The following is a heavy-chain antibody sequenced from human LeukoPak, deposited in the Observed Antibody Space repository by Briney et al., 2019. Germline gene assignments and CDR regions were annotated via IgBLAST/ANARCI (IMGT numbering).Heavy chain of an antibody. V-gene: IGHV1-18*01. CDR2: ISAYNSNT. D-gene: IGHD6-6*01. CDR1: GYTFTSYG. J-gene: IGHJ3*02. Sequence: ASVKVSCKASGYTFTSYGISWVRQAPGQGLEWMGWISAYNSNTNYAQKLQGRVTMTTDTSTSTAYMELRSLRSDDTAVYYCASGSSAQDAFDIWGQGTMVTVSS. CDR3: ASGSSAQDAFDI.